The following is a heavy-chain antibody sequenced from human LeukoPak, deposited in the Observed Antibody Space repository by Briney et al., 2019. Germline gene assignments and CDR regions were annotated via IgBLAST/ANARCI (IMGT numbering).Heavy chain of an antibody. D-gene: IGHD6-13*01. CDR1: GGTFSSYA. CDR3: AAIAAAGFDP. CDR2: IIPIFGTA. V-gene: IGHV1-69*13. Sequence: ASVKVSCKASGGTFSSYAISWVRQAPGQGLEWMGGIIPIFGTANYAQKFQGRVTITADESTSTAYMELSSLRSEDTAVYYCAAIAAAGFDPWGQGTLVTVSS. J-gene: IGHJ5*02.